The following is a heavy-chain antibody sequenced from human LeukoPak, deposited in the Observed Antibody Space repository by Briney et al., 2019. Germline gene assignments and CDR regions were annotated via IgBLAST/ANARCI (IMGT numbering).Heavy chain of an antibody. CDR2: INHSGST. Sequence: PSETLSLTCAVYGGSFSGYYWGWIRQPPGKGLEWIGEINHSGSTNYNPSLKSRVTISVDTSKNQFSLKLSSVTAADTAVYYCARTGSGFTFFVKNYYYYYMDVWGKGTTVTTSS. CDR3: ARTGSGFTFFVKNYYYYYMDV. D-gene: IGHD5-12*01. CDR1: GGSFSGYY. J-gene: IGHJ6*03. V-gene: IGHV4-34*01.